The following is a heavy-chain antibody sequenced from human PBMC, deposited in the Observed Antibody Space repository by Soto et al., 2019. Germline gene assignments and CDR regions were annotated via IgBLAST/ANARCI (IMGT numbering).Heavy chain of an antibody. Sequence: QVQLVESGGGMVHPGGSLRLSCTASGCTFRSYGMHWVRQVPGKGLQWVSVISSDGNDYHHADSVKGRFTISRDNSKNTLFLQMNSLGADDTAVYYCAKERDPGPATYYFDSWGQGTLVTVST. CDR3: AKERDPGPATYYFDS. J-gene: IGHJ4*02. V-gene: IGHV3-30*18. CDR2: ISSDGNDY. CDR1: GCTFRSYG. D-gene: IGHD2-15*01.